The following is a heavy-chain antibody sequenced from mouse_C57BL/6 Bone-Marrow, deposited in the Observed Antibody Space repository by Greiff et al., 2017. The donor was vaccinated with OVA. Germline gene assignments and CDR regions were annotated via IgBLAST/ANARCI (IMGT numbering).Heavy chain of an antibody. CDR1: GYTLTSYW. CDR2: IDPSDSYT. CDR3: ARCSSYGYAMDY. V-gene: IGHV1-69*01. J-gene: IGHJ4*01. Sequence: QVQLQQPGAELVMPGASVKLSCKASGYTLTSYWMHWVKQRPGQGLEWIGEIDPSDSYTNYNQKFKGKSTLTVDKSSSTAYMQLSSLTSEDSAVYYCARCSSYGYAMDYWGQGTSVTVSS. D-gene: IGHD1-1*01.